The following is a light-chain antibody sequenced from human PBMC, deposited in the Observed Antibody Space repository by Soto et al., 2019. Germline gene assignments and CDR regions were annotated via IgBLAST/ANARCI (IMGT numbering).Light chain of an antibody. J-gene: IGKJ5*01. CDR2: CAA. CDR1: QSVTSSY. Sequence: ETVLPQSPCALSLSPRDTAPLSYRASQSVTSSYYAWYHQKPAGTPRLLINCAASSATSIPDKFSSSGSGTDFTLTISSLEPEEFAVYYCRQRYSWPPITFGQGTRLEIK. CDR3: RQRYSWPPIT. V-gene: IGKV3D-20*02.